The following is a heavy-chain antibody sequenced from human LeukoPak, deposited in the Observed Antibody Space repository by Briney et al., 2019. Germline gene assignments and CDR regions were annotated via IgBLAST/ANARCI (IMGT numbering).Heavy chain of an antibody. V-gene: IGHV4-30-4*01. J-gene: IGHJ4*02. D-gene: IGHD5-24*01. CDR3: ARAGAMGFDY. CDR1: GGSISSVDYY. CDR2: IYNSGST. Sequence: SETLSLTCTVSGGSISSVDYYWSRIRQPPGKGLEWIGYIYNSGSTSYNSSLKSRVTMSLGTSKTQFSLSLSSVTAADTAVYYCARAGAMGFDYWGQGTLVTVSS.